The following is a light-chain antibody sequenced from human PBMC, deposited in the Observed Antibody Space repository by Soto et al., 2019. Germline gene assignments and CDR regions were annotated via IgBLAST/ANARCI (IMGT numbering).Light chain of an antibody. V-gene: IGKV2-28*01. J-gene: IGKJ5*01. Sequence: DSRFTQSPLSLPVTPGEPASITCRSSQSLLHRNGYNYLDWYLQRPGQSPQLXXYLGSNRASGGPDRCSGSGSGTFFTLTISRVGAEDIVGYYCMQAVQTVPFTFGQGTRLEIK. CDR2: LGS. CDR1: QSLLHRNGYNY. CDR3: MQAVQTVPFT.